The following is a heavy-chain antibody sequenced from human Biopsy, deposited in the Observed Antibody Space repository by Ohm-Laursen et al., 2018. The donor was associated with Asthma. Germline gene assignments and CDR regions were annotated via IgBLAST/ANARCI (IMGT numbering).Heavy chain of an antibody. CDR3: ARGRSGDWLYYFDY. Sequence: TLSLTCTVSGGSISSGGYSWTWIRQPPGKGLEWIGYIYHRDTTYYNPSLKSRVTISLDGSKNQFSLKLSSVTAADTAVYYCARGRSGDWLYYFDYWGQGALVTVSS. CDR2: IYHRDTT. D-gene: IGHD2-21*01. V-gene: IGHV4-30-2*01. J-gene: IGHJ4*02. CDR1: GGSISSGGYS.